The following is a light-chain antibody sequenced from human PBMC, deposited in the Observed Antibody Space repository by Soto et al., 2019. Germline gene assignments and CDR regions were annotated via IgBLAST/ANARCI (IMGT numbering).Light chain of an antibody. CDR2: DAS. J-gene: IGKJ1*01. CDR3: QQYNSYPWT. V-gene: IGKV1-5*01. CDR1: QSISSS. Sequence: DIQMTQFSSALSASVGARVIITCRASQSISSSLAWYQQKPGKAPKLLIYDASSLESGLPSKFSGRGSGTEFTLTISRLQADDFVTYFCQQYNSYPWTFGQGTKVDIK.